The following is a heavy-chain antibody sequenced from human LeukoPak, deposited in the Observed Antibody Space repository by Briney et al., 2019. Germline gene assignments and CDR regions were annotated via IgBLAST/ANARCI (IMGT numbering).Heavy chain of an antibody. CDR3: ARDQRFGEYDY. CDR1: GGSISSYY. CDR2: IYYSGST. D-gene: IGHD3-10*01. V-gene: IGHV4-59*12. J-gene: IGHJ4*02. Sequence: SETLSLTCTVSGGSISSYYWSWIRQPPGKGLEWIGYIYYSGSTYYNPSLKSRVTISVDTSKNQFSLKLSSVTAADTAVYYCARDQRFGEYDYWGQGTLVTVSS.